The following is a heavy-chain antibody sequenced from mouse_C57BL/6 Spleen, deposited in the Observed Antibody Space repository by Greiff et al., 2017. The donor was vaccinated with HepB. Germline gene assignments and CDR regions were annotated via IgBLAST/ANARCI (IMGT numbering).Heavy chain of an antibody. CDR1: GYTFTGYW. V-gene: IGHV1-9*01. Sequence: VNVVESGAELMKPGASVKLSCKATGYTFTGYWIEWVKQRPGHGLEWIGEILPGSGSTNYNEKFKGKATFTADTSSNTAYMQRISLTKEDSAIYYCALPQLRLKAMDYWGQGTSVTVSS. CDR3: ALPQLRLKAMDY. CDR2: ILPGSGST. D-gene: IGHD3-2*02. J-gene: IGHJ4*01.